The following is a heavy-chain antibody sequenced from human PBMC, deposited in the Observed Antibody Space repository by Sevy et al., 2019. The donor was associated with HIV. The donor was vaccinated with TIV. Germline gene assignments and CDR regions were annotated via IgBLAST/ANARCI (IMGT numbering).Heavy chain of an antibody. CDR2: IGRSGSSS. D-gene: IGHD3-10*01. CDR3: AKPAFLNLWFAY. CDR1: GFNFTASA. V-gene: IGHV3-23*01. Sequence: GGSLRLSCVASGFNFTASAMSWVRQSPGKGLEWVSTIGRSGSSSYYAHSVKGRFTISRDNSKGTLYLQMNSLTADDPAVYFWAKPAFLNLWFAYWGQGILVTVSS. J-gene: IGHJ1*01.